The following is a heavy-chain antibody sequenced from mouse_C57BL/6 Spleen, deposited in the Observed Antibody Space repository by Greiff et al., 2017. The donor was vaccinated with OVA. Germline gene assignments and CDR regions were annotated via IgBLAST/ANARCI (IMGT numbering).Heavy chain of an antibody. D-gene: IGHD1-1*01. CDR1: GYTFTSYW. V-gene: IGHV1-72*01. CDR2: IDPNSGGT. Sequence: QVQLKQPGAELVKPGASVKLSCKASGYTFTSYWMHWVKQRPGRGLEWIGRIDPNSGGTKYNEKFKSKATLTVDKPSSTAYMQLSSLTSEDSAVYYCAREDYYGSSEYFDVWGTGTTVTVSS. CDR3: AREDYYGSSEYFDV. J-gene: IGHJ1*03.